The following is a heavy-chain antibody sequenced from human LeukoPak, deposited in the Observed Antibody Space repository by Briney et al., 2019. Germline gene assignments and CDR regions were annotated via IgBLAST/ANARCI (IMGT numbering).Heavy chain of an antibody. CDR3: ASYSGSYFIGLDAFDI. D-gene: IGHD1-26*01. V-gene: IGHV1-2*04. CDR1: GYTFTGYY. J-gene: IGHJ3*02. Sequence: GASVKVSCKASGYTFTGYYMHWVRQAPGQGLEWMGWINPNSGGTNHAQKFQGWVTMTRDTSISTAYMELSRLRSDDTAVYYCASYSGSYFIGLDAFDIWGQGTMVTVSS. CDR2: INPNSGGT.